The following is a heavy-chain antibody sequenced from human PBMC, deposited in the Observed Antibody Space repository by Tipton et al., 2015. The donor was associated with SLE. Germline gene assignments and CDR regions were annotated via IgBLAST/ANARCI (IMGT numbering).Heavy chain of an antibody. CDR1: GYTFTSHW. V-gene: IGHV5-10-1*01. D-gene: IGHD3-9*01. CDR2: VDPSDSYT. J-gene: IGHJ4*02. CDR3: ARNYLHTTGYPDY. Sequence: QLVQSGAEVKKPGESLTISCKASGYTFTSHWITWVRQMPGKGLEWMARVDPSDSYTNYKPSFEGHVTVSVDKSINTAYLHYNSLRASDTAMYFCARNYLHTTGYPDYWGQGTLVTVSS.